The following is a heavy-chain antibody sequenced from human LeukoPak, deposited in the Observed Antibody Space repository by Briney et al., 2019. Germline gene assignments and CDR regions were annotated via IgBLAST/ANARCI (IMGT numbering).Heavy chain of an antibody. J-gene: IGHJ4*02. CDR3: ARHRAHSDYIDY. CDR2: VYYNGDT. V-gene: IGHV4-39*01. CDR1: GDSISVSDYY. Sequence: SETLSLTCTVSGDSISVSDYYWGWIRQPPGKGLEWIGSVYYNGDTYYNPSLRSRVTTSIDMSKNQFSLRLSSVTAADTSVYYCARHRAHSDYIDYWGQGTLVTVSS. D-gene: IGHD3-10*01.